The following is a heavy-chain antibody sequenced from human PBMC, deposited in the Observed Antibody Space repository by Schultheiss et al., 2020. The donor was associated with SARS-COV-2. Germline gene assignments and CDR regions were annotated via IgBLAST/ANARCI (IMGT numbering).Heavy chain of an antibody. CDR1: GYTFTSYD. D-gene: IGHD2-2*01. Sequence: ASVKVSCKASGYTFTSYDINWVRQATGQGLEWMGWMNPNSGNTGYAQKFQGRVTMTTDTSTSTAYMELRSLRSDDTAVYYCARGGIVVVPAARSYYYYGMDVWGQGTTVTVSS. V-gene: IGHV1-8*01. J-gene: IGHJ6*02. CDR2: MNPNSGNT. CDR3: ARGGIVVVPAARSYYYYGMDV.